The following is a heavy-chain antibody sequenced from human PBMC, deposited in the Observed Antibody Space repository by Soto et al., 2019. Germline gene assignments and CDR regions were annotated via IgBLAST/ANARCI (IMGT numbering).Heavy chain of an antibody. J-gene: IGHJ5*02. CDR3: ARIIVVVTVDL. D-gene: IGHD3-22*01. Sequence: SETLSLTCTVSGDSVSSDSYFWPWIRQPPGKGLEWIAYISYTGDTNYNPSLKSRVTISVDTSTNQFFLTLTSVTAADTAVDFCARIIVVVTVDLWGQGSLVTVSS. CDR1: GDSVSSDSYF. V-gene: IGHV4-61*01. CDR2: ISYTGDT.